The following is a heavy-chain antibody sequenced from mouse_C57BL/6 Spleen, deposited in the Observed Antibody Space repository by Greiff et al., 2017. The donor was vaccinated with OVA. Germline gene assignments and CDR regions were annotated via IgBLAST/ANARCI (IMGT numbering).Heavy chain of an antibody. CDR1: GFTFSDYG. CDR2: ISSGSSTI. CDR3: ARAYYGNFFDY. V-gene: IGHV5-17*01. J-gene: IGHJ2*01. Sequence: EVKVVESGGGLVKPGGSLKLSCAASGFTFSDYGMHWVRQAPEKGLEWVAYISSGSSTIYYADTVKGRFTISRDNAKNTLFLQMTSLRSEDTAMYYCARAYYGNFFDYWGQGTTLTVSS. D-gene: IGHD2-10*01.